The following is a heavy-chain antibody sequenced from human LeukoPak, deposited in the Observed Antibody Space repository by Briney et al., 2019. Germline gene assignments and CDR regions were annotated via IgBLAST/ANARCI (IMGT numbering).Heavy chain of an antibody. V-gene: IGHV1-69*04. CDR3: ANRVVTAGGLDYFDY. D-gene: IGHD2-21*02. CDR2: IIPNLGIA. J-gene: IGHJ4*02. CDR1: GGTFSSYA. Sequence: SVKVSCKASGGTFSSYAISWVRQAPGQGLEWMGRIIPNLGIANYAQKFQGRVTITADKSTSTAYMELSSLRSEDTAVYYCANRVVTAGGLDYFDYWGQGTLVTVSS.